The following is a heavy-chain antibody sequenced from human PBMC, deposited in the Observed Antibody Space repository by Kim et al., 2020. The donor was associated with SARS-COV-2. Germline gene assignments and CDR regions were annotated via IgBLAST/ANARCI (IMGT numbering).Heavy chain of an antibody. J-gene: IGHJ4*02. Sequence: TYYADSVKGRFTISRDNSKNTLYLQMSSLRAEDTSVYYCALSYAARAFDYWGQGTLVTVSS. CDR2: T. V-gene: IGHV3-64D*06. CDR3: ALSYAARAFDY. D-gene: IGHD6-6*01.